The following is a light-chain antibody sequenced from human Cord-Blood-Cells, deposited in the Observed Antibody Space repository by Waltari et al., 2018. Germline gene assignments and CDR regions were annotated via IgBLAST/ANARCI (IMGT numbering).Light chain of an antibody. Sequence: QSALTQPASVSGSPGQSITISCTGTSSDVGSYNLVSWYQQHPGKAPKLMIYEGSKRPSGVSKRVSGSKSGNTASLTISGLQAEDEADYYCCSYAGSSTLWVFGGGTKLTVL. CDR1: SSDVGSYNL. CDR3: CSYAGSSTLWV. J-gene: IGLJ3*02. V-gene: IGLV2-23*01. CDR2: EGS.